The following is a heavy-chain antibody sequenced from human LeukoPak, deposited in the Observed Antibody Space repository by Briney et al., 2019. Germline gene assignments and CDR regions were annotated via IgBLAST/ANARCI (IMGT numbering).Heavy chain of an antibody. V-gene: IGHV4-59*08. CDR3: ARQGGGFWYFDL. Sequence: PSETLSLTCTVSGGSISSYYWSWIRQPPGKGLEWIGYIYYSGNTNYNPSLKSRVAISVDTSKNQFSLKVRSVTAADTAVYYCARQGGGFWYFDLWGRGTLVTVSS. D-gene: IGHD6-25*01. CDR1: GGSISSYY. J-gene: IGHJ2*01. CDR2: IYYSGNT.